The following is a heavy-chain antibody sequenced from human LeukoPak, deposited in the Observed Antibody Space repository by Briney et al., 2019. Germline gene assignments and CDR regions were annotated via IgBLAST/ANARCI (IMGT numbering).Heavy chain of an antibody. CDR1: GFTVGSSA. Sequence: GGSLRLACPAAGFTVGSSAISWVRQAPGKGPEWVSTFSRIGPDTYYADSVKGRFTIFRNNSKTTLYLQMNSIRAEDTAVYYCAKGSLGSWYYFDYWGQGTLVTVSS. CDR2: FSRIGPDT. D-gene: IGHD6-13*01. CDR3: AKGSLGSWYYFDY. J-gene: IGHJ4*02. V-gene: IGHV3-23*01.